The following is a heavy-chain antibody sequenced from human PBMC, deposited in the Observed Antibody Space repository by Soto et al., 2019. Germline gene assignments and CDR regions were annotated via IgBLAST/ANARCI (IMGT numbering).Heavy chain of an antibody. CDR2: ISGSGGST. CDR3: AKDCLNLLDQMGATWGFDY. CDR1: GFTFSSYA. D-gene: IGHD1-26*01. J-gene: IGHJ4*02. Sequence: GGSLRLSCAASGFTFSSYAMSWVRQAPGKGLEWVSAISGSGGSTYYADSVKGRFTISRDNSKNTLYLQMNSLRAEDTAVYYCAKDCLNLLDQMGATWGFDYWGQGTLVTVSS. V-gene: IGHV3-23*01.